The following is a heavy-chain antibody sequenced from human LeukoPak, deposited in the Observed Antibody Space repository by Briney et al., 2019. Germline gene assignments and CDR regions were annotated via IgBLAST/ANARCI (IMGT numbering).Heavy chain of an antibody. CDR3: ARTPTVTFLDY. J-gene: IGHJ4*02. Sequence: SETLSLTCTVSGGSISTSNYYWGWIRQPPGKGLEWIGSIYYSGSTYYNPSLKSRVTISVDTSKNQFSLKLSSVTAADTAVYYCARTPTVTFLDYWGQGTLVTVSS. V-gene: IGHV4-39*01. CDR1: GGSISTSNYY. D-gene: IGHD4-17*01. CDR2: IYYSGST.